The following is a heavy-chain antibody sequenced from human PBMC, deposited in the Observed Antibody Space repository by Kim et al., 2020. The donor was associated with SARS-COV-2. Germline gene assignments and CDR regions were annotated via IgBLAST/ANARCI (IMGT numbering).Heavy chain of an antibody. CDR2: ISSSGSTI. CDR1: GFTFSDYY. J-gene: IGHJ5*02. D-gene: IGHD3-10*01. V-gene: IGHV3-11*04. CDR3: ARDFAAPEGSGSYYWFDP. Sequence: GGSLRLSCAASGFTFSDYYMSWIRQAPGKGLEWVSYISSSGSTIYYADSVKGRFTISRDNAKNSLYVQMNSLRAEDTAVYYCARDFAAPEGSGSYYWFDPWGQGALVTVSS.